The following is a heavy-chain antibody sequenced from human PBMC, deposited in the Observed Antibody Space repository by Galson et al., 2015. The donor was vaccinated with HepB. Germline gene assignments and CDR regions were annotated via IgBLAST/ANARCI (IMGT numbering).Heavy chain of an antibody. CDR1: GYTFSDYY. CDR2: INPNSGGT. Sequence: SVKVSCKASGYTFSDYYMHWVRQAPGQGLEWMGRINPNSGGTNYARKFQGRVTLTRDTSINTAYMELSRLTSDDTAVYYCARVYTYTSVYRRGFDSWGQGTLVTVSS. CDR3: ARVYTYTSVYRRGFDS. D-gene: IGHD3-22*01. J-gene: IGHJ4*02. V-gene: IGHV1-2*06.